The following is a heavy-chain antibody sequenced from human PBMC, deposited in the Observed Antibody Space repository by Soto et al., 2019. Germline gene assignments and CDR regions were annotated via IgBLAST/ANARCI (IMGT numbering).Heavy chain of an antibody. Sequence: GGSLRLSCAASGFTFSSYGMHWVRQAPGKGLEWVAVIWYDGSNKYYADSVKGRFTISRDNSKNTLYLQMNSLRAEDTAVYYCARVSERYFDWTTGYMDVWGKGTTVTVSS. CDR2: IWYDGSNK. J-gene: IGHJ6*03. CDR1: GFTFSSYG. D-gene: IGHD3-9*01. CDR3: ARVSERYFDWTTGYMDV. V-gene: IGHV3-33*01.